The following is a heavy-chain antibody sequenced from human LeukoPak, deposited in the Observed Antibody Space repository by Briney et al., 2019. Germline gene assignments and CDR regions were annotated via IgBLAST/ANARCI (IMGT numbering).Heavy chain of an antibody. Sequence: SETLSLTCTVSGVSISSSDYYWGWIRQPPGKGLEWIGSAYYSGSTYYNPSLKSRVTISVDTSKNQFSLKLSSVTAADTAVYYCARDQHYDSSGSIHWFDPWGQGTLVTVSS. CDR2: AYYSGST. CDR1: GVSISSSDYY. CDR3: ARDQHYDSSGSIHWFDP. J-gene: IGHJ5*02. V-gene: IGHV4-39*07. D-gene: IGHD3-22*01.